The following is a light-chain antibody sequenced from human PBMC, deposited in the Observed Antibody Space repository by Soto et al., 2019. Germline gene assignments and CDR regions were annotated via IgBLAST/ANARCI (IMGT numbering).Light chain of an antibody. CDR2: SNN. J-gene: IGLJ3*02. V-gene: IGLV1-44*01. Sequence: QSVLTQPPSASGTPGQRVTISCSGSSSNIGSNTVNWDQQLPVTAPKLLIYSNNQRPSGVPDRFSGAKSGTSASLAISGLQSEDEADYYCASWDDSLNGYWVFGGGTKLTVL. CDR1: SSNIGSNT. CDR3: ASWDDSLNGYWV.